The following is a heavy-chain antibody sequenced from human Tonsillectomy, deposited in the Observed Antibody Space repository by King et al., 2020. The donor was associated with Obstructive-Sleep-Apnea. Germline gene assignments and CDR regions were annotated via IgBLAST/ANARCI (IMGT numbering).Heavy chain of an antibody. J-gene: IGHJ4*02. CDR3: ARDVYNDNSGYAPYDY. D-gene: IGHD3-22*01. Sequence: VQLVESGGGLVQPGGSLRLSCAASGFIFSSYSMNWVRQAPGKGLEWLSYINRSGSTIYYADSVKGRFTISRDNAKNSLYLQMNSLRAEDTAVYYCARDVYNDNSGYAPYDYWGQGTLVTVSS. CDR1: GFIFSSYS. V-gene: IGHV3-48*04. CDR2: INRSGSTI.